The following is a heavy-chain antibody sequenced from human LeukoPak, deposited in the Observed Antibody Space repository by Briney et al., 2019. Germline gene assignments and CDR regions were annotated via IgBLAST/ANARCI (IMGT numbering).Heavy chain of an antibody. V-gene: IGHV3-53*01. CDR3: ARGVGIRYFDY. CDR2: IYSGGST. J-gene: IGHJ4*02. CDR1: GFSVSNNY. Sequence: AGGSLRLSCAASGFSVSNNYMSWVRQAPGKGLERVSVIYSGGSTYYADSVKGRFTISRDNSKSTLYLQMNSLRAEDTAVYYCARGVGIRYFDYWGQGTLVTVSS. D-gene: IGHD2-21*01.